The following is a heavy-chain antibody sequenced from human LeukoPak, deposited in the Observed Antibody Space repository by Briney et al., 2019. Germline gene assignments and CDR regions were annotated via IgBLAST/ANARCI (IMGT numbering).Heavy chain of an antibody. CDR3: ARDRTRSPWIQLWLPFDY. CDR1: GGTFSSYA. Sequence: ASVKVSCKASGGTFSSYAISWVRQAPGQGLEWMGGIIPILGIANYAQKFQGRVTITADKSTSTAYMELSSLRSEDTAVYYCARDRTRSPWIQLWLPFDYWGQGTLVTVSS. V-gene: IGHV1-69*10. D-gene: IGHD5-18*01. J-gene: IGHJ4*02. CDR2: IIPILGIA.